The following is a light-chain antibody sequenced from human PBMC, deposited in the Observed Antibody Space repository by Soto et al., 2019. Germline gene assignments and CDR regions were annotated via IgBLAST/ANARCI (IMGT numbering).Light chain of an antibody. Sequence: QSALTQPASVSGSPGQSITIFCTGTSSDFGSYNLVSWYQQHPGKAPKLMIYEVSKRPSGVSNRFSGSKSGNTASLTISGLQAEDEADYYCCSYAGSSTRYVFGTGTKVTVL. J-gene: IGLJ1*01. CDR3: CSYAGSSTRYV. V-gene: IGLV2-23*02. CDR1: SSDFGSYNL. CDR2: EVS.